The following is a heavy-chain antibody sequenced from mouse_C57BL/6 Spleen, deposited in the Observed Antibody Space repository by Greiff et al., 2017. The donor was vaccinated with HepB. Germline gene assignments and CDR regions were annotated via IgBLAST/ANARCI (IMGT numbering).Heavy chain of an antibody. J-gene: IGHJ1*03. CDR2: IYPGDGDT. CDR1: GYAFSSSW. D-gene: IGHD1-1*01. V-gene: IGHV1-82*01. Sequence: VQLQQSGPELVKPGASVKISCKASGYAFSSSWMNWVKQRPGKGLEWVGRIYPGDGDTNYNGLFKGKATLTADNSSSTAYMQLSSLTSEDSAVYFGARIITTVVDWYFGVWGTGTTVTVSS. CDR3: ARIITTVVDWYFGV.